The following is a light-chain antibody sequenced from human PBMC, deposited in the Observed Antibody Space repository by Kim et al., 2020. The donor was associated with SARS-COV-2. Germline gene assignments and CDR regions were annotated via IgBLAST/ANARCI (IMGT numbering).Light chain of an antibody. CDR1: QSISSW. CDR2: KAS. J-gene: IGKJ2*01. Sequence: DIQMTQSPSTLSASVGDRVTITCRASQSISSWLAWYQQKPGKAPNLLIYKASSLQSGVPSRFSGSGSGTEFTLTINGLQPDDFATYYCLQFGISYTFGKGTKLEI. CDR3: LQFGISYT. V-gene: IGKV1-5*03.